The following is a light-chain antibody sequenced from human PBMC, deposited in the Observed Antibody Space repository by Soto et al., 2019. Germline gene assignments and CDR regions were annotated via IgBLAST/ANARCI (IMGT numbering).Light chain of an antibody. V-gene: IGLV1-44*01. CDR1: SSNIGSNT. J-gene: IGLJ1*01. CDR2: SNN. Sequence: QSVLTQPPSASGTPGQRVTISCSGSSSNIGSNTVNWYQQLPGTAPKLLIYSNNQRPSGVPDRFSGSKSGTSASLAISGLQSEDEADYYCAAWDDSLTSYVFGTGTQLTVL. CDR3: AAWDDSLTSYV.